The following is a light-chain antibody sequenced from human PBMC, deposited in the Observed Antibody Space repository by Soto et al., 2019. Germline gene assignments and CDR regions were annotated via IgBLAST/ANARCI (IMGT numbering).Light chain of an antibody. CDR2: GAS. Sequence: EIVMTQSPATLSVSPGERATLSCRASQSISDTLAWYQQKPGQAPRLLIHGASTRAPGFPARFSGSGSETDFSLTISRLEPEDFAVYFCQQYGSSPITFGQGTRLEIK. CDR3: QQYGSSPIT. J-gene: IGKJ5*01. V-gene: IGKV3-15*01. CDR1: QSISDT.